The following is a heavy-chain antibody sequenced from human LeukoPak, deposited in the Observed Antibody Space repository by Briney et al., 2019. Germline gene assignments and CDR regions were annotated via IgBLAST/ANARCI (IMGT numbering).Heavy chain of an antibody. CDR1: GGYISSYY. V-gene: IGHV4-59*13. D-gene: IGHD2-2*01. J-gene: IGHJ4*02. CDR2: IYYSGST. CDR3: ALGDGRSTSCYVFYS. Sequence: TETLSLTCTVSGGYISSYYWSWIRQPPPKGLGGIGDIYYSGSTHYIPPLTSRVTISADTSKNQFSLKLSSGTAGDTAVYFCALGDGRSTSCYVFYSWGQGALV.